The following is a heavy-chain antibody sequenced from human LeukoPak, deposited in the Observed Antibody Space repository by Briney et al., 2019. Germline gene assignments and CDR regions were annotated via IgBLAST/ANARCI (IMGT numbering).Heavy chain of an antibody. CDR2: RNPNSGNT. Sequence: ASVQVSCKASGYTFTSYDINWVRQATGRGLEWMGWRNPNSGNTGYAQKFHGRVTMTRNTSISTAYMELSSLRSEDTAVYYCARGSFYCSSTSCYLLDYWGQGTLVTVSS. CDR3: ARGSFYCSSTSCYLLDY. D-gene: IGHD2-2*01. CDR1: GYTFTSYD. J-gene: IGHJ4*02. V-gene: IGHV1-8*01.